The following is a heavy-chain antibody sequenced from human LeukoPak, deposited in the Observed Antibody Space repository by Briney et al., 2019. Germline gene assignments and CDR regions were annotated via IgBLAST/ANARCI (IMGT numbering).Heavy chain of an antibody. CDR2: IKSKTDGGTT. Sequence: SGGSLRLSCAASGFTFSNAWMSWVRQAPGKGLEWVGRIKSKTDGGTTDYAAPVKGRFTISRDDSKNTLYLQMNSLKTEDTAVYYCTTDKRPYYGSGSPNVHFADYYYYMDVWGKGTTVTISS. J-gene: IGHJ6*03. CDR3: TTDKRPYYGSGSPNVHFADYYYYMDV. CDR1: GFTFSNAW. V-gene: IGHV3-15*01. D-gene: IGHD3-10*01.